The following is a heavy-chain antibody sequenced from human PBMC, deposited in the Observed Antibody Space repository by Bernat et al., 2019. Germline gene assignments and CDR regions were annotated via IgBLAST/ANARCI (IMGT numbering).Heavy chain of an antibody. V-gene: IGHV1-18*01. J-gene: IGHJ4*02. CDR3: ARGYRNFDY. CDR2: ISPYNGNA. CDR1: GYTFSTYK. Sequence: QVYLVQSGADVKKPGASVKVSCEASGYTFSTYKITWVRQAPGQGLEWMGWISPYNGNANYAQNFQGRVTMTTDTTTSTAYMELTSLRSDDTAIYYCARGYRNFDYRGQGTLVSVSS. D-gene: IGHD4-11*01.